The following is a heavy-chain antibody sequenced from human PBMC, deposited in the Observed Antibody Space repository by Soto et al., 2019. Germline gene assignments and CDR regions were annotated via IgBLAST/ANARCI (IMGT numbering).Heavy chain of an antibody. Sequence: EVQLVESGGGLVQPGGSLRLSCEASGFTFSSHWMHWVRQAPGKGLVWISRIIFDASTVNYAASVKGRFTISRDNAKNTVYLQMNSLSAEDTALYYCARGASGRFYFDYWGQGTVVTVSS. V-gene: IGHV3-74*01. CDR3: ARGASGRFYFDY. J-gene: IGHJ4*02. CDR1: GFTFSSHW. D-gene: IGHD3-10*01. CDR2: IIFDASTV.